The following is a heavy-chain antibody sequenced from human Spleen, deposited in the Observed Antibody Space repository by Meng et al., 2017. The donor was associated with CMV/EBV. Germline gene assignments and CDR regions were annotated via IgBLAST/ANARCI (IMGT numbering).Heavy chain of an antibody. CDR2: IDWDDEK. CDR1: GFSLSTSGMR. V-gene: IGHV2-70*04. D-gene: IGHD2-2*01. CDR3: ARNYCSRTSCYDYWFDP. Sequence: SGPTLVKPTQTLTLTCTFSGFSLSTSGMRVHWLRQPPGKALEWPARIDWDDEKFYSTSLKTRITISKDASEKQVVLTMTNMGPEDTATYYCARNYCSRTSCYDYWFDPWGQGTLVTVS. J-gene: IGHJ5*02.